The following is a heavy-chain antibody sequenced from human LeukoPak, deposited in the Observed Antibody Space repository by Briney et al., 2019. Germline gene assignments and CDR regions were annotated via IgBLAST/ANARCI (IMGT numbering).Heavy chain of an antibody. CDR2: ITPIFGTA. J-gene: IGHJ3*02. CDR3: AREEREYCGGDCNDAFDI. V-gene: IGHV1-69*01. D-gene: IGHD2-21*02. CDR1: GGTFSSYA. Sequence: SVRVSCKASGGTFSSYAISWVRQAPGQGLEWMGGITPIFGTANYAQKFQGRVTITADESTSTAYMELSSLRSEDTAVYYCAREEREYCGGDCNDAFDIWGQGTMVTVSS.